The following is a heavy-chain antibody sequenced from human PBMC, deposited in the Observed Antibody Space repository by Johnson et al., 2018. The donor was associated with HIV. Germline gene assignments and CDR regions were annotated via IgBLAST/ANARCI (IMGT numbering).Heavy chain of an antibody. CDR3: ARGLGSRSAFDI. D-gene: IGHD2-2*01. J-gene: IGHJ3*02. CDR1: GFTFSSYG. V-gene: IGHV3-30*03. Sequence: QVQLVESGGGLVKPGGSLRLSCAASGFTFSSYGMHWVRQAPGKGLEWVAVISYDGSNKNYADSVKGRFTISRDNSKNTLYLQMNSVRAEDTAVYYCARGLGSRSAFDIWGQGTMVTVSS. CDR2: ISYDGSNK.